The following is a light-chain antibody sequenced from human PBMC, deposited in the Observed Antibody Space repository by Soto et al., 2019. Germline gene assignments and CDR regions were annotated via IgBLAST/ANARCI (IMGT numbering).Light chain of an antibody. CDR3: QQYSSSPYN. CDR1: QTISSTY. CDR2: GAS. J-gene: IGKJ2*01. V-gene: IGKV3-20*01. Sequence: EVVLTQSPGTLSLSPGERATLSCRASQTISSTYLAWYQHKPGQAPRLLIYGASSRATGIPDRFSGSGSGTDFTLTISRLEPEDFALYYCQQYSSSPYNFGQGTKLEIK.